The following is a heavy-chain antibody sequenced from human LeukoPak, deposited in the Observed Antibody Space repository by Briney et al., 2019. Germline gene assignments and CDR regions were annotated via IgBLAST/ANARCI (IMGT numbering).Heavy chain of an antibody. Sequence: ASVKVSCKASGYTFTSYGIIWVRQAPGQGLEWMGWISGYNGNTNHARKLQGRVTMTTDTSTSTAYMELRSLRSDDTAVFYCARVRDYYYDTTTYYYFDYWGQGTLVTVSS. CDR1: GYTFTSYG. CDR2: ISGYNGNT. CDR3: ARVRDYYYDTTTYYYFDY. D-gene: IGHD3-22*01. J-gene: IGHJ4*02. V-gene: IGHV1-18*01.